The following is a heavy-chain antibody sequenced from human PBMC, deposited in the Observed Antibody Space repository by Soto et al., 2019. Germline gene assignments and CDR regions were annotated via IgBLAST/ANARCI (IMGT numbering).Heavy chain of an antibody. D-gene: IGHD6-13*01. Sequence: SETLSLTCAVYGGSFSDYYWTWIRQPPGKGLEWIGEINHSGGTNYNPSLKSRITISVDTSKNQFSLKVNSVTAADTAVYYCARGGNRWYSDHWDQGILVTVSS. J-gene: IGHJ5*02. CDR1: GGSFSDYY. CDR3: ARGGNRWYSDH. CDR2: INHSGGT. V-gene: IGHV4-34*01.